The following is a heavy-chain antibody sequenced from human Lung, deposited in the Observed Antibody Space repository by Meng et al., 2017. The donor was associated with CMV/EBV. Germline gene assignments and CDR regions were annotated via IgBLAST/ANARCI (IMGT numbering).Heavy chain of an antibody. V-gene: IGHV1-69*04. CDR2: IIPMLGKA. Sequence: SVKXSRXDSGGTLSTYPITWVRQAPGQGLEWMGRIIPMLGKANHAQKFQGRVTITADKSATSAYMELRSLRSEDTAVYYYAGDKSNSHFNYFDPWGQGSLVTFSS. CDR1: GGTLSTYP. CDR3: AGDKSNSHFNYFDP. J-gene: IGHJ5*02. D-gene: IGHD4-23*01.